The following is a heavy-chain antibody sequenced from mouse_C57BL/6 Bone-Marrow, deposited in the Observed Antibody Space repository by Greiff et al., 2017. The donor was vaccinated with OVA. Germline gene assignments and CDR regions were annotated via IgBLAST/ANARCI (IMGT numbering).Heavy chain of an antibody. CDR1: GFTFSSYG. J-gene: IGHJ1*03. CDR2: ISSGGSYT. D-gene: IGHD2-12*01. Sequence: EVKLVESGGDLVKPGGSLKLSCAASGFTFSSYGMSWVRQTPDKRLEWVATISSGGSYTYYPDSVKGRFTISRDNAKNTLYLQMSSLKSEDTAMYYWASPRRGVWYFDVWGTGTTVTVSS. V-gene: IGHV5-6*01. CDR3: ASPRRGVWYFDV.